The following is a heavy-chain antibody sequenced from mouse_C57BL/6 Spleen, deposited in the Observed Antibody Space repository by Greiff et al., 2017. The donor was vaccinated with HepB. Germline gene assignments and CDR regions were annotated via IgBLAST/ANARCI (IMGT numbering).Heavy chain of an antibody. Sequence: VKLMESGPGLVQPSQSLSITCPVSGFSLPSYGVHWVRQSPGKGLEWLGGLWSGGSTDYNAAFISRLNISKDNSKSQVFFKMNSLQADDTAIYYCARGDHYYAMDYWGQGTSVTVSS. V-gene: IGHV2-2*01. CDR2: LWSGGST. J-gene: IGHJ4*01. CDR1: GFSLPSYG. CDR3: ARGDHYYAMDY.